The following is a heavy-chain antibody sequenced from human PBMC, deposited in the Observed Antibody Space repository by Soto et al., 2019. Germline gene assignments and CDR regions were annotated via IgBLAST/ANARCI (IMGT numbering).Heavy chain of an antibody. D-gene: IGHD4-17*01. CDR2: ISYDGSNK. Sequence: QVQLVESGGGVVQPGRSLRLSCAASGFTFSSYAMHWVRQAPGKGLEWVAVISYDGSNKYYADSVKGRFTISRDNSKNTLYLQMNSLRAEDTAVYYCARGFPSHYAIDYWGQGTLVTVSS. J-gene: IGHJ4*02. CDR3: ARGFPSHYAIDY. V-gene: IGHV3-30-3*01. CDR1: GFTFSSYA.